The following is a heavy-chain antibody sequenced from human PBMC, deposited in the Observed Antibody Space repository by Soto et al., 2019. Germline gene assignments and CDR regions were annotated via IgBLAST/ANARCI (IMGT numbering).Heavy chain of an antibody. CDR2: IKSKTDGGTT. CDR3: TTSLKVDIVVVVAVPGHYYMDV. CDR1: GFTFSNAW. Sequence: GGSLRLSCAASGFTFSNAWMSWVRQAPGKGLEWVGRIKSKTDGGTTDYAAPVKGRFTISRDDSKNTLYLQMNSLKTEDTAVYYCTTSLKVDIVVVVAVPGHYYMDVWGKGTTVTVSS. J-gene: IGHJ6*03. V-gene: IGHV3-15*01. D-gene: IGHD2-15*01.